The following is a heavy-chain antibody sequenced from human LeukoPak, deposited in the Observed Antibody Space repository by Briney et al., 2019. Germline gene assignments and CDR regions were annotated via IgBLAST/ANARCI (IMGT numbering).Heavy chain of an antibody. Sequence: GGSLRLSCVASGFTFSSYWMTWVRQAPGKGLEWVANIKTDGSQIYYVDSVKGRSTISRDNAKNSLYLQMNSLRAEDTAVYYCATVGSTGYFDYWGLGTLVTVSS. J-gene: IGHJ4*02. D-gene: IGHD2-2*01. CDR3: ATVGSTGYFDY. CDR1: GFTFSSYW. CDR2: IKTDGSQI. V-gene: IGHV3-7*01.